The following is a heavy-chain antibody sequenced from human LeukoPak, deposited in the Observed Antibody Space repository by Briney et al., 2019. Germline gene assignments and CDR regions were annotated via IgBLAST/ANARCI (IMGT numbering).Heavy chain of an antibody. CDR1: GGSISSYY. CDR2: ISYSGST. V-gene: IGHV4-59*01. D-gene: IGHD5-18*01. Sequence: PSETLSLTCTVSGGSISSYYWSWIRQPPGKGLEWVGHISYSGSTSYNPSLKSRVTISVGTSKNQFSLKLSSVTAADTAVYYCARGGLGHTYGQLDYWGQGTLVTVSS. J-gene: IGHJ4*02. CDR3: ARGGLGHTYGQLDY.